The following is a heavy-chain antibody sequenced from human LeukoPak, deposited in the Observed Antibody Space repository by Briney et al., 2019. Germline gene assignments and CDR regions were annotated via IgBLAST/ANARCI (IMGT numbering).Heavy chain of an antibody. J-gene: IGHJ5*02. D-gene: IGHD2/OR15-2a*01. CDR2: ISDTGKT. V-gene: IGHV4-59*01. CDR1: GASLSNYY. CDR3: ATGYYGPFAT. Sequence: SETLSLTCNVSGASLSNYYWDWLRQPPGKGLEWIGYISDTGKTDSNPSLKSRVTISLDTSKNHFSLRLRSVTTADSAIYYCATGYYGPFATWGPGILVTVSS.